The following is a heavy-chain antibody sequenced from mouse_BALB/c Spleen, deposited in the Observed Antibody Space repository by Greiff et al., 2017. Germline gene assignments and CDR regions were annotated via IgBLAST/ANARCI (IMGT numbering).Heavy chain of an antibody. CDR2: ISSGGST. D-gene: IGHD2-1*01. CDR3: ARGLYGNYVDYYAMDY. V-gene: IGHV5-6-5*01. Sequence: EVMLVESGGGLVKPGGSLKLSCAASGFTFSSYAMSWVRQTPEKRLEWVASISSGGSTYYPDSVKGRFTISRDNARNILYLQMSSLRSEDTAMYYCARGLYGNYVDYYAMDYWGQGTSVTVSS. J-gene: IGHJ4*01. CDR1: GFTFSSYA.